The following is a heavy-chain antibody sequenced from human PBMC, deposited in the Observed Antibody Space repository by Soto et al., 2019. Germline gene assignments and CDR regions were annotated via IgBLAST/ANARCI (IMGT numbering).Heavy chain of an antibody. Sequence: SETLSLTCTVSGCSINNYYWGWIRQPPGKGLEWIGYIYYTGGTPDYNPSLKSRVTISIDTSKKQFSLKLTSVTGADTAVYFCARAGSSWYGALDYWGRGMLVTVSS. D-gene: IGHD6-13*01. CDR3: ARAGSSWYGALDY. J-gene: IGHJ4*02. V-gene: IGHV4-59*01. CDR1: GCSINNYY. CDR2: IYYTGGTP.